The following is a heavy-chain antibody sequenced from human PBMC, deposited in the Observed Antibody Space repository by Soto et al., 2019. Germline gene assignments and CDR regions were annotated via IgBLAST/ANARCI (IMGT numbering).Heavy chain of an antibody. J-gene: IGHJ6*02. CDR1: GFTFSSYS. V-gene: IGHV3-21*01. CDR3: ARDQGGYSGYDQVYYYYGMDV. Sequence: PGVSLRLSCAASGFTFSSYSMNWVRQAPGKGLEWVSSTSSSSSYIYYADSVKGRFTISRDNAKNSLYLQMNSLRAEDTAVYYCARDQGGYSGYDQVYYYYGMDVWGQGTTVTVSS. CDR2: TSSSSSYI. D-gene: IGHD5-12*01.